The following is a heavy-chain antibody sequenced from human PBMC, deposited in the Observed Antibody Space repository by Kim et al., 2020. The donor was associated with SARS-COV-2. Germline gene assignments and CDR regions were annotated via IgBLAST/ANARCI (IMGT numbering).Heavy chain of an antibody. CDR2: ISSTGSII. CDR3: ASRGYYIDF. Sequence: GGSLRLSCAASGFTFSSYAMTWVRQAPGKGLEWVSFISSTGSIIYYADSVEGRLTISRDNAKNSVSLQMNSLRDEDTAMYYCASRGYYIDFWGQGTLVTVSS. D-gene: IGHD6-13*01. V-gene: IGHV3-48*02. CDR1: GFTFSSYA. J-gene: IGHJ4*02.